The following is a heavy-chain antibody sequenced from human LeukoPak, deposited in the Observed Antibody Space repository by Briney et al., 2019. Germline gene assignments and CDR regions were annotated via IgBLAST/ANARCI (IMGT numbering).Heavy chain of an antibody. CDR1: GYTFTSYD. D-gene: IGHD3-3*01. Sequence: ASVKVSCKASGYTFTSYDINWVRQATGQGLEWMGWMNPNSGNTGYAQKFQGRVTMTRNTSISTAYMEPSSLRSEDTAVYYCARGSRRDYDFWSGPTYYGMDVWGQGTTVTVSS. V-gene: IGHV1-8*01. J-gene: IGHJ6*02. CDR3: ARGSRRDYDFWSGPTYYGMDV. CDR2: MNPNSGNT.